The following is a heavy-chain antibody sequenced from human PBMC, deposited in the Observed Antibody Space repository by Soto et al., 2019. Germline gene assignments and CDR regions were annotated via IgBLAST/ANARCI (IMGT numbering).Heavy chain of an antibody. CDR3: AREPHPYYYDSSGYYGWVY. V-gene: IGHV1-69*13. J-gene: IGHJ4*02. CDR1: GGTFSSYA. CDR2: IIPIFGTA. Sequence: SVKVSCKTSGGTFSSYAISWVRQAPGQGLEWMGGIIPIFGTANYAQKFQGRVTITADESTSTAYMEPSSLRSEDTAVYYCAREPHPYYYDSSGYYGWVYWGQGTLVTVSS. D-gene: IGHD3-22*01.